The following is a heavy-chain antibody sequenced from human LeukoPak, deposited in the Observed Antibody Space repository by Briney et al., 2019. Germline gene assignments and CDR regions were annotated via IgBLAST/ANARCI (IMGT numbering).Heavy chain of an antibody. V-gene: IGHV5-51*01. J-gene: IGHJ3*02. D-gene: IGHD2-21*01. CDR2: SYPGDSDT. CDR1: GSTFTSYW. CDR3: ARLGYCGGDCSHDAFDI. Sequence: GESLQISCQGSGSTFTSYWIGWVRQMPGKGLEWMGISYPGDSDTRYSPSFQGQLTISADKSISTAYLQWSSLKASDTAMYYCARLGYCGGDCSHDAFDIWGQGTMVTVSS.